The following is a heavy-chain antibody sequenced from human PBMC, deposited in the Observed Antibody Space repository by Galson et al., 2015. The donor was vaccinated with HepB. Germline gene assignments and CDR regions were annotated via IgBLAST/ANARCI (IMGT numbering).Heavy chain of an antibody. D-gene: IGHD5-24*01. V-gene: IGHV3-21*01. J-gene: IGHJ6*02. CDR3: ARDSVEMATITGYYYYGMDV. CDR2: ISSSSSYI. Sequence: SLRLSCAASGFTFSSYSMNWVRQAPGKGLEWVSSISSSSSYIYYADSVKGRFTISRDNAKNSLYLQMNSLRAEDTAVYYCARDSVEMATITGYYYYGMDVWGQGTTVTVSS. CDR1: GFTFSSYS.